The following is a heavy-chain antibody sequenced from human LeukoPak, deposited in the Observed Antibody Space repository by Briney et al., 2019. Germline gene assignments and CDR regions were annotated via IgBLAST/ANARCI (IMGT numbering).Heavy chain of an antibody. D-gene: IGHD4-23*01. CDR3: VIAVRWQPDS. Sequence: SETLSLTCTVFGDSVTGYFLNWVRQPPGKGLEWMGHIYKIGTTNYNPSLKSRLTISADTSKNQLSLRRRSVTAADTAVYYCVIAVRWQPDSWGQGALVTVSS. J-gene: IGHJ5*01. V-gene: IGHV4-59*02. CDR2: IYKIGTT. CDR1: GDSVTGYF.